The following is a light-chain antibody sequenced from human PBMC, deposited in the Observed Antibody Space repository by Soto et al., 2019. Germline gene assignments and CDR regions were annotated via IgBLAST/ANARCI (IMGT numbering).Light chain of an antibody. CDR1: SGSIASNY. J-gene: IGLJ3*02. Sequence: NFMLTQPHSVSESPGKTVTISCTRSSGSIASNYVQWYQQRPGSAPTTVIYEDNQRPSGVPDRFSGSIDSSSNSASLTISGLKTEDEADYYCQSYDSSNRAFGGGTKVTVL. V-gene: IGLV6-57*03. CDR3: QSYDSSNRA. CDR2: EDN.